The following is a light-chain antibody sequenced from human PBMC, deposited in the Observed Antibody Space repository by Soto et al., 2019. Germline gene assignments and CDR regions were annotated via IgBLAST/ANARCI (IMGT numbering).Light chain of an antibody. Sequence: QSALTQPRSVSGSPGQSVTISCTGTSSDVGGYNYVSLYQQYPGKAPKVMIYAVTKRPSGVPDRISGSKSGNTASLTISGLQAEDEADYYCCSYAGAYTHYLFGPGTKMTVL. CDR3: CSYAGAYTHYL. J-gene: IGLJ1*01. CDR2: AVT. CDR1: SSDVGGYNY. V-gene: IGLV2-11*01.